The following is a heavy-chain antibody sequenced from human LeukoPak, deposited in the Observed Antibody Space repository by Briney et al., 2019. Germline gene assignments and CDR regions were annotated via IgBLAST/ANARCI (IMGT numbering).Heavy chain of an antibody. CDR2: ISSSSNYI. V-gene: IGHV3-21*01. D-gene: IGHD3-22*01. CDR3: AREAIDDSCGYYHDTDY. Sequence: PGGSLRLSCAASGFTFSSYSMTWVRQAPGKGLEWVSSISSSSNYIYYADSVKGRFTISRDNAKNSLYLQMNSLRAEDTAVYYCAREAIDDSCGYYHDTDYWGQGTLVTVSS. CDR1: GFTFSSYS. J-gene: IGHJ4*02.